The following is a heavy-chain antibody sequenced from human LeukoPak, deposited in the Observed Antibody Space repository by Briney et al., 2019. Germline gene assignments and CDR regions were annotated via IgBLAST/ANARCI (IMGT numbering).Heavy chain of an antibody. D-gene: IGHD2-8*01. J-gene: IGHJ4*02. Sequence: PGGSLRPSCAPSGFTFDDYAMHWVRQAPGKGLEWVSLISWDVGSTYYADSVTGRFTISRDNTKNSLYLQMNSLRAEDTALYYCAKDAEGFRLISYSFDNWGQGTLVSVSS. V-gene: IGHV3-43D*03. CDR1: GFTFDDYA. CDR3: AKDAEGFRLISYSFDN. CDR2: ISWDVGST.